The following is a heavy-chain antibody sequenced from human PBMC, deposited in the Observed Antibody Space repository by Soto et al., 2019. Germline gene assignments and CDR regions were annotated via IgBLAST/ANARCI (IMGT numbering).Heavy chain of an antibody. Sequence: GGSLRLSCAASGFTFSSYGMHWVRQAPGKGLEWVAVIWYDGSNKYYADSVKGRFTISRDNSKNTLYLQMNSLRAEDTAVYYCARDFLSVGEAAGGYYYYGMDVWGQGTTVTVSS. V-gene: IGHV3-33*01. D-gene: IGHD2-15*01. CDR3: ARDFLSVGEAAGGYYYYGMDV. CDR1: GFTFSSYG. J-gene: IGHJ6*02. CDR2: IWYDGSNK.